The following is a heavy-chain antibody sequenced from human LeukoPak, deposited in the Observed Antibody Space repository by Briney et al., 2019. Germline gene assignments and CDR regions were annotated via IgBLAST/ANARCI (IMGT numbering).Heavy chain of an antibody. CDR2: ISHSGST. Sequence: PSETLSLTCSVSGGSISSHYWNWVRQPPGKGLEWIGYISHSGSTNYNPSLKSRVTISVDTSKNQFSLKLTSVTAADTAVYYCARDRPIGIAASGTYDIWGQGTMVTVSS. CDR3: ARDRPIGIAASGTYDI. CDR1: GGSISSHY. J-gene: IGHJ3*02. V-gene: IGHV4-59*11. D-gene: IGHD6-13*01.